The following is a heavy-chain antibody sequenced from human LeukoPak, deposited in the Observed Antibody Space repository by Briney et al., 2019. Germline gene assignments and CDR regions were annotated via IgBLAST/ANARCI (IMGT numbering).Heavy chain of an antibody. J-gene: IGHJ4*02. CDR3: VRGSKIRGVIPEGEFDY. CDR2: ISYDGKKN. CDR1: GFTFSHFA. V-gene: IGHV3-30*03. Sequence: GGSLRLSCAASGFTFSHFAMHWVRQAPGKGLEWVAVISYDGKKNYYADSVKGRFTLTRDDSANTLSLQMNSLRAEDTAVYYCVRGSKIRGVIPEGEFDYWGQGTLVTVSS. D-gene: IGHD3-10*01.